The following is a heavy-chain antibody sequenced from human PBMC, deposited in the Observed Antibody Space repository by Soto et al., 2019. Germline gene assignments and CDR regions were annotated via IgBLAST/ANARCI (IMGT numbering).Heavy chain of an antibody. CDR1: GGTVSSGSYY. J-gene: IGHJ3*02. D-gene: IGHD3-10*01. CDR2: IYYSGST. V-gene: IGHV4-61*01. Sequence: LSLTCTVSGGTVSSGSYYWSWSRQPPGKGLEWIGYIYYSGSTNYNPSLKSRVTVSVDTSKNQFSLKLSSVTAADTAVYYCARCEGWFGELGRAFDIWGQGTMVTVSS. CDR3: ARCEGWFGELGRAFDI.